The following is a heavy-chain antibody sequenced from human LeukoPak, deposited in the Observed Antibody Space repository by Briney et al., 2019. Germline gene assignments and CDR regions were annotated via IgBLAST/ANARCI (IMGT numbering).Heavy chain of an antibody. CDR1: GFTFSSYA. CDR3: AKDRQWLVLYHFDY. CDR2: ISGSGGST. Sequence: GGSLRLSCAASGFTFSSYAMSWVRPAPGKGLEWVSAISGSGGSTYYADSVKGRFSISRDNSKNTLYLQMNSLRAEDTAVYYCAKDRQWLVLYHFDYWGQGTLVTVSS. J-gene: IGHJ4*02. D-gene: IGHD6-19*01. V-gene: IGHV3-23*01.